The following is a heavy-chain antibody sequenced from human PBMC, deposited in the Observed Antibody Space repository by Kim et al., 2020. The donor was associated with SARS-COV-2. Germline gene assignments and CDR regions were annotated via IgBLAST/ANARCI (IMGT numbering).Heavy chain of an antibody. V-gene: IGHV4-34*01. J-gene: IGHJ4*02. CDR1: GGSFSGYY. Sequence: SETLSLTCAVYGGSFSGYYWSWIRQPPGKGLEWIGEINHSGSTNYNPSLKSRVTISVDTSKNQFSLKLSSVTAADTAVYYCAREGSGSYYNVEWGQGTLVTVSS. CDR3: AREGSGSYYNVE. D-gene: IGHD3-10*01. CDR2: INHSGST.